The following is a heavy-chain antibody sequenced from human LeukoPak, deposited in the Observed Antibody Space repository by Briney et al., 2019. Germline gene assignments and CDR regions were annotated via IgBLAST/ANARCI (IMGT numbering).Heavy chain of an antibody. CDR2: ISPTGSTT. V-gene: IGHV3-74*01. CDR3: AKDPKRPPGV. CDR1: GFSFSGHW. J-gene: IGHJ4*02. Sequence: GGSLRLSCTASGFSFSGHWMHWARQLPGKGLVWVSRISPTGSTTSYADSVKGRFTVSRDNAKNTLYLQVNNLRAEDTAVYYCAKDPKRPPGVWGQGTLATVSS.